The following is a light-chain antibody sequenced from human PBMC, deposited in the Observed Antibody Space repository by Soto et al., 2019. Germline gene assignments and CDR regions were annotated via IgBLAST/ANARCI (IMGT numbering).Light chain of an antibody. CDR3: QHYYNFPLT. J-gene: IGKJ4*01. CDR2: DVS. V-gene: IGKV1-33*01. Sequence: DIQMTQSPSSLSASVGDRVTITCQTSQVINNYLNWYQQKPGQAPKLLIYDVSHLEKGVPFRFRGSGSGQYFTLTISSLQPEDFATYYCQHYYNFPLTFGGGTRVDIK. CDR1: QVINNY.